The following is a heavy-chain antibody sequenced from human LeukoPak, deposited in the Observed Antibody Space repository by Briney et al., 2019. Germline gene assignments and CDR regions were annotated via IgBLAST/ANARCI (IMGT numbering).Heavy chain of an antibody. V-gene: IGHV3-33*01. J-gene: IGHJ3*02. CDR2: IWYDGTNK. CDR3: ARDANWDYDSSGYYENHAFDI. Sequence: PGGSLRLSCAASGFAFSSFGMHWVRQAPGKGLEWGAVIWYDGTNKYYADSVKGRFTISRDNSKNTLYLQMNSLRAEDTAVYYCARDANWDYDSSGYYENHAFDIWGQGTMVTVSS. D-gene: IGHD3-22*01. CDR1: GFAFSSFG.